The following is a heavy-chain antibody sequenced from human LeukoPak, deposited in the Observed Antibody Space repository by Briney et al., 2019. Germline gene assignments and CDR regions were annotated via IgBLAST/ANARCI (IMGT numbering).Heavy chain of an antibody. J-gene: IGHJ4*02. CDR1: GFTFSSYW. V-gene: IGHV3-7*05. CDR3: ARDVTYYYDSSAYVQDY. CDR2: IKQDGSEK. Sequence: GGSLRLSCAASGFTFSSYWMSWVRQAPGKGLEWVANIKQDGSEKYYVDSVKGRFTISRDDAKNSLYLQMNSLRAEDTAVYYCARDVTYYYDSSAYVQDYWGQGTLVTVSS. D-gene: IGHD3-22*01.